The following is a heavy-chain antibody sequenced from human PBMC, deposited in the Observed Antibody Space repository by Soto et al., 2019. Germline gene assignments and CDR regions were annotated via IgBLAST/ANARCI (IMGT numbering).Heavy chain of an antibody. CDR1: GFTFSSYA. V-gene: IGHV3-23*01. J-gene: IGHJ4*02. CDR2: ITASGGTT. D-gene: IGHD2-15*01. Sequence: GGSLRLSCAASGFTFSSYAMSWVRQAPGKGLEWVSVITASGGTTYSADSVKGRFTISRDNSKNTLNLQMNSMRAEDTALYYCAKGGCSGGSCFSDYWGQGTLVTVSS. CDR3: AKGGCSGGSCFSDY.